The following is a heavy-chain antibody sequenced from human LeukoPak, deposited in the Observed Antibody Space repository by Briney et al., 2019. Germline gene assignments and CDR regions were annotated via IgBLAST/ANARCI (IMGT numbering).Heavy chain of an antibody. CDR1: GFPFKTYA. V-gene: IGHV3-30-3*01. Sequence: HPGGSLRLSCEASGFPFKTYAMYWVRQAPGKGLEWVAVVSYDGIHQYYADSVKGRYTISRDDSKNTLYLEMSSLRPEDTAVYFCARDLTSRQIIVMGLGFWGQGTLVTVSS. D-gene: IGHD2-15*01. J-gene: IGHJ4*02. CDR3: ARDLTSRQIIVMGLGF. CDR2: VSYDGIHQ.